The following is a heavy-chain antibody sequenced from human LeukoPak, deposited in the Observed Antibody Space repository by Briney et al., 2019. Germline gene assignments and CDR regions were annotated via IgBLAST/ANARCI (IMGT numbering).Heavy chain of an antibody. CDR2: INTNTGNP. V-gene: IGHV7-4-1*02. CDR3: ARDYPLSHCGGDCYSGVYDY. CDR1: GYTFTSYA. J-gene: IGHJ4*02. D-gene: IGHD2-21*02. Sequence: GASVKVSCKASGYTFTSYAMNWVRQAPGQGLEWMGWINTNTGNPTYAQGFTGRFVFSLDTSVSTAYLQISSLKAEDIAVYYCARDYPLSHCGGDCYSGVYDYWGQGTLVTVSS.